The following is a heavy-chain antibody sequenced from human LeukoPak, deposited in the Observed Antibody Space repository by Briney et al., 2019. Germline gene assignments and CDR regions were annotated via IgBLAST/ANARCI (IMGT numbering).Heavy chain of an antibody. CDR3: ARRRTIGDYDY. CDR1: GFTFSNYW. J-gene: IGHJ4*02. CDR2: ISYDGSSA. V-gene: IGHV3-74*01. D-gene: IGHD3-16*01. Sequence: GGSLRLSCVASGFTFSNYWMHWVRQAPGKGLMWAARISYDGSSADHADSVKGRFTISRDNAKNTLYLQMNSLRVEDTGVYYCARRRTIGDYDYWGQGTLLTVSS.